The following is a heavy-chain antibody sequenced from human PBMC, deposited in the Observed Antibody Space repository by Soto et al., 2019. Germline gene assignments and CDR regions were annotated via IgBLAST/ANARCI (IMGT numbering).Heavy chain of an antibody. Sequence: ASVKVSCKVSGYTFTSYAMHWVRQAPGQRLEWMGWINAGNGNTKYSQKFQGRVTITRDTSARIAYMELSSLRSEDTAVYYCARGLRYGYGLFDYWGQGTLVTVSS. CDR1: GYTFTSYA. V-gene: IGHV1-3*01. CDR2: INAGNGNT. J-gene: IGHJ4*02. D-gene: IGHD5-18*01. CDR3: ARGLRYGYGLFDY.